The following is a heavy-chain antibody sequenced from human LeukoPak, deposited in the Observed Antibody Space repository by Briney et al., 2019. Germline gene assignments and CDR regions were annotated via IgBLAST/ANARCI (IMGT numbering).Heavy chain of an antibody. CDR3: ARDRDSSGYYIHDAFDI. CDR1: GGTFSSYA. V-gene: IGHV1-69*06. J-gene: IGHJ3*02. CDR2: IIPIFGTA. D-gene: IGHD3-22*01. Sequence: ASVKVSCKASGGTFSSYAISWVRQAPGQGLERMGRIIPIFGTANYAQKFQGRVTITADKSTSTAYTELSSLRSEDTAVYYCARDRDSSGYYIHDAFDIWGQGTMVTVSS.